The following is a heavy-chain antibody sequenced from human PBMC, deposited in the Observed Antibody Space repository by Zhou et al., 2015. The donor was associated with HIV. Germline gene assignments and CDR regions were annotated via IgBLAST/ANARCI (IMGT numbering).Heavy chain of an antibody. D-gene: IGHD3-22*01. CDR2: IIPIFGTA. V-gene: IGHV1-69*01. Sequence: QVQLVQSGAEVKKPGSSVKVSCKASGGTFNNYAISWVRQAPGQGLEWMGGIIPIFGTAHYTQKFQGRVTINADESTSTAYMELSSLRSEDTAVYYCATSSGEYEYAFELWGQGTKVIVAA. J-gene: IGHJ3*01. CDR1: GGTFNNYA. CDR3: ATSSGEYEYAFEL.